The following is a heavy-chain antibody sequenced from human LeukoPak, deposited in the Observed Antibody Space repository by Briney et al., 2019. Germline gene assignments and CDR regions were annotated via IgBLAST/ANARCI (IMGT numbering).Heavy chain of an antibody. CDR1: GFTFDDYA. Sequence: GGSLRLSCAASGFTFDDYAMHWVRQAPGKGLEWVALISWEGQTTYYADSVRGRFTISRDNCKNSLYLQMNSLRTEDTAFYYCTRDTDYGSATNYFDSWGQGTLVSV. D-gene: IGHD3-10*01. CDR2: ISWEGQTT. V-gene: IGHV3-43*01. J-gene: IGHJ4*02. CDR3: TRDTDYGSATNYFDS.